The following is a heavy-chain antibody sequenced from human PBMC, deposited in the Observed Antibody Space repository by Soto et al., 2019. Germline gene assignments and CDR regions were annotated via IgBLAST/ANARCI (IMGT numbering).Heavy chain of an antibody. CDR3: ARGGLRYCSGGSCYLHWYFDL. Sequence: SETLSLTCTVSGGSISSYYWSWIRQPPGKGLEWIGYIYYSGSTNYNPSLKSRVTISVDTSKNQFSLKLSSVTAADTAVYYCARGGLRYCSGGSCYLHWYFDLWGRGTLVTVSS. CDR1: GGSISSYY. V-gene: IGHV4-59*01. D-gene: IGHD2-15*01. J-gene: IGHJ2*01. CDR2: IYYSGST.